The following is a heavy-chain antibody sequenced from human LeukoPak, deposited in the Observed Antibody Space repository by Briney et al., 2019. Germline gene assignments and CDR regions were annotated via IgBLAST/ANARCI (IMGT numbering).Heavy chain of an antibody. D-gene: IGHD5-24*01. V-gene: IGHV3-21*01. CDR3: ARDFRTQLDGYSPPYHFDY. J-gene: IGHJ4*02. CDR2: INSGSSHI. Sequence: PGGSLRLSCAASGFTFSSHRMTSVRQSPGKGLGWVSSINSGSSHIYYGESMKGRFTIARDNDKHSLFLQMNSLAAEDTAVYYCARDFRTQLDGYSPPYHFDYWGQGALVTDCS. CDR1: GFTFSSHR.